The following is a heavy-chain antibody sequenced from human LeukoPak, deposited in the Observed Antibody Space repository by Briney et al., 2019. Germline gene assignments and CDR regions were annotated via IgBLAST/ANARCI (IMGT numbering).Heavy chain of an antibody. Sequence: ASVKVSCKASGGTFSSYAISWVRQAPGQGLEWMGWINPNTAGTNYALKFQGRVSMTRDTSISTVYMDLSRLTSDDTALYYCARSFPKTYSDSSGYYSLGIWGRGTMVTVSS. V-gene: IGHV1-2*02. CDR2: INPNTAGT. CDR3: ARSFPKTYSDSSGYYSLGI. J-gene: IGHJ3*02. CDR1: GGTFSSYA. D-gene: IGHD3-22*01.